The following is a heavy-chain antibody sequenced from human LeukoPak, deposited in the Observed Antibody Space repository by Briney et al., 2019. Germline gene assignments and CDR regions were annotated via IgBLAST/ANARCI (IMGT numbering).Heavy chain of an antibody. CDR3: TRPHGGGTTAGFDY. V-gene: IGHV1-46*01. D-gene: IGHD1-1*01. CDR1: GGTFSSYA. Sequence: HVASVKVSCKASGGTFSSYAISWVRQAPGQGLEWMGIINPSGGSASYTQKFQGRVTMTRDTSTSTVYMDLSSLRSEDTAVYYCTRPHGGGTTAGFDYWGQGTLVTVSS. CDR2: INPSGGSA. J-gene: IGHJ4*02.